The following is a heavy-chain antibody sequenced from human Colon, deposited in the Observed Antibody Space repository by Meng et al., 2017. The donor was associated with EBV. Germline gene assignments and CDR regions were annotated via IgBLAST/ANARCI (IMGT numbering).Heavy chain of an antibody. V-gene: IGHV3-72*01. CDR2: IRNKANSYTT. J-gene: IGHJ4*02. CDR3: ARDYWGSYDY. CDR1: GFRFSDYD. D-gene: IGHD3-16*01. Sequence: EVQLVESGGGLVQPGGSLRLSCAASGFRFSDYDMDWVRQAPGKGLEWVGRIRNKANSYTTEYAASVKGRFTISRDDSRDSLYLQMNSLKTEDTAVYYCARDYWGSYDYWGQGTLVTVSS.